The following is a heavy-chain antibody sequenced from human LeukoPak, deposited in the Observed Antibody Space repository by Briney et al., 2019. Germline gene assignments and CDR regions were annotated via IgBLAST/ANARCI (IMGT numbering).Heavy chain of an antibody. CDR3: THTKDIYETVGH. V-gene: IGHV3-15*01. J-gene: IGHJ4*02. D-gene: IGHD2-15*01. Sequence: GGSLRLSCATSGFTFSSYAMSWVRQAPGKGLEWVGRIKSKGGGGTADYAAHVKGRFTISRDDSKTTVYLQMNSLKTEDTAVYFCTHTKDIYETVGHWGQGTLVTVSS. CDR1: GFTFSSYA. CDR2: IKSKGGGGTA.